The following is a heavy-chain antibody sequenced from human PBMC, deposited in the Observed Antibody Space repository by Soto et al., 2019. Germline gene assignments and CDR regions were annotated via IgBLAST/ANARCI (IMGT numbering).Heavy chain of an antibody. V-gene: IGHV4-59*08. CDR3: ARHWGGYSYGYFDY. D-gene: IGHD5-18*01. Sequence: SETLSLTCTVSGGSISSYYWSWIRQPPGKGLEWNGYIDSSGSTNYNPSLESRVTISVDTSKNQFSLKLNSVTAADTAVYYCARHWGGYSYGYFDYWGQGTLVTVSS. CDR2: IDSSGST. CDR1: GGSISSYY. J-gene: IGHJ4*02.